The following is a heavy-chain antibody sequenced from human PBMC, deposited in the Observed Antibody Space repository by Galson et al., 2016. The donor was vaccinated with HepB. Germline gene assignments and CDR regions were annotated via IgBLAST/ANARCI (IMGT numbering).Heavy chain of an antibody. J-gene: IGHJ5*02. D-gene: IGHD6-19*01. Sequence: SETLSLTCTVSGASISNADDYWSWIRQPPGKGLEWIGSIYYYTGSTYYNPSLKSRVTISADTSKNQFSLRLGSVTAADTAVYYCARHIAVTATGDWFDPWGQGTLVIVSS. CDR2: IYYYTGST. CDR1: GASISNADDY. V-gene: IGHV4-39*01. CDR3: ARHIAVTATGDWFDP.